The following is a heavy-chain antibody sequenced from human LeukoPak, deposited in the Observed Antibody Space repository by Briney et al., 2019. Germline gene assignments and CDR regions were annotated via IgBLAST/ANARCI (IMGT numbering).Heavy chain of an antibody. J-gene: IGHJ4*02. CDR2: ITGGGGNT. V-gene: IGHV3-23*01. D-gene: IGHD2/OR15-2a*01. CDR1: GFTFSSYW. CDR3: AKGREEYCSGTRCYPFDY. Sequence: GGSLRLSCAASGFTFSSYWMHWVRQAPGKGLEWVSVITGGGGNTFSADSVKGRFAISRDNSQNTLYLQMNSLRAEDTAVYYCAKGREEYCSGTRCYPFDYWGQGTLVTVSS.